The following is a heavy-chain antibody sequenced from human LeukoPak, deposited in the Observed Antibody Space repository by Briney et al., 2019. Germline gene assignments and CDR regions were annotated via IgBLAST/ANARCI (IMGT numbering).Heavy chain of an antibody. J-gene: IGHJ4*02. V-gene: IGHV1-2*02. CDR3: ARVSPRIAAAGTGGNY. D-gene: IGHD6-13*01. Sequence: ASVTVSCKASGYTFTGYYMHWVRQAPGQGLEWMGWINPNSGGTNYAQKFQGRVTMTRDTSISTAYMELSRLRSDDTAVYYCARVSPRIAAAGTGGNYWGQGTLVTVSS. CDR2: INPNSGGT. CDR1: GYTFTGYY.